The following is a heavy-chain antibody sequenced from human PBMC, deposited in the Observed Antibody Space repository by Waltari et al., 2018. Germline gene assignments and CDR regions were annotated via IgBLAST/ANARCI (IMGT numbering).Heavy chain of an antibody. V-gene: IGHV3-53*01. CDR2: IYSEGHT. J-gene: IGHJ4*02. CDR1: GFPVRNSY. CDR3: TRDRGAPATAMGFDS. D-gene: IGHD5-18*01. Sequence: EVQVEESGGDLIQPGGSLSLSCAVSGFPVRNSYMIWVRQAPGKGLEWVPIIYSEGHTNYAESVKDRFIISRDNSKNTVDLQMNSLRVEDTAMYYCTRDRGAPATAMGFDSWGQGTLVTVSS.